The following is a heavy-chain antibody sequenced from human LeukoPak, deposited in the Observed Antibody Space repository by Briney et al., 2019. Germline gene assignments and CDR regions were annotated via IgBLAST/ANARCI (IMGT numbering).Heavy chain of an antibody. V-gene: IGHV4-39*01. CDR1: GGSISSSSYY. CDR2: IYYSGST. D-gene: IGHD6-19*01. CDR3: ARRGIAVAASRFDP. J-gene: IGHJ5*02. Sequence: PSETLSLTCTVSGGSISSSSYYWGWIRQPPGKGLEWIGSIYYSGSTYYNPSLKSRVTISVDTSKNQFSLKLSSATAADTAVYYCARRGIAVAASRFDPWGQGTLVTVSS.